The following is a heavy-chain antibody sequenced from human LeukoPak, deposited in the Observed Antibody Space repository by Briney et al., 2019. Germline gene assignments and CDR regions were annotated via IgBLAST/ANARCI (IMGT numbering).Heavy chain of an antibody. CDR1: GYSFTNYW. CDR2: IYPGDSDT. Sequence: AESPQISCKASGYSFTNYWIGWVRQMPGKGLEWKGIIYPGDSDTTYSPSFQGQVTISADKSISTADLQWSSLEASDTAIYYCARRGYSGYVEFDFWGQGTLVTVSS. D-gene: IGHD5-12*01. CDR3: ARRGYSGYVEFDF. J-gene: IGHJ4*02. V-gene: IGHV5-51*01.